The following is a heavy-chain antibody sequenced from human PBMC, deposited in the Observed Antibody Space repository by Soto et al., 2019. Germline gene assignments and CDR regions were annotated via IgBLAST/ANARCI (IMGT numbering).Heavy chain of an antibody. Sequence: ASVKVSCKASGYTFTGYYMHWVRQAPGQGLEWMGWINPNSGGTNYAQKFQGRVTMTRDTSISTAYMELSRLRSDDTAVYYCARVRVYYYGMDVWGQGTTVTASS. CDR3: ARVRVYYYGMDV. CDR2: INPNSGGT. V-gene: IGHV1-2*02. CDR1: GYTFTGYY. J-gene: IGHJ6*02.